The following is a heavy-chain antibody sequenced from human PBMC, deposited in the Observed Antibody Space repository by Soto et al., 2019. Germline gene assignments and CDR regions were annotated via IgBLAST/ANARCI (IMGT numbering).Heavy chain of an antibody. V-gene: IGHV3-30*03. CDR2: ISYDGSNK. D-gene: IGHD1-1*01. CDR3: VIDSCGGNSGDPYAI. J-gene: IGHJ3*02. Sequence: QPGGSLRLSCAASGFTFSSYGMHWVRQAPGKGLEWVAVISYDGSNKYYADSVKGRFTISRDNSKNTLYLQMNSLRAEDTAVYYCVIDSCGGNSGDPYAISGRRSMDTVSS. CDR1: GFTFSSYG.